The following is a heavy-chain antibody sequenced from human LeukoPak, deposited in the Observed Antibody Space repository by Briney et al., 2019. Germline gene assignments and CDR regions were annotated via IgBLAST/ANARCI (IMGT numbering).Heavy chain of an antibody. V-gene: IGHV1-58*01. CDR1: GFTFTSSA. J-gene: IGHJ4*02. Sequence: SVKVSCKASGFTFTSSAVQWVRQARGKRLEWIGWIVVGSGNTNYAQKFQERVTITRDMSTSTAYMELSSFRSEDTVVYYCAASWFGEYLIFDYWGQGTLVTVSS. D-gene: IGHD3-10*01. CDR2: IVVGSGNT. CDR3: AASWFGEYLIFDY.